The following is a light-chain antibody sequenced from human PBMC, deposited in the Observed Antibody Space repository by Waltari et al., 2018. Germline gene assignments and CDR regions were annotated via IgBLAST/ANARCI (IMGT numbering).Light chain of an antibody. Sequence: DIVMTQSPDSLAVSLGERATINCKSSQSVLYTSNSKNYLAWYQQKPGQPPKLLIYWASTREFGVPDRFSGSGSGTDFTLTISSLQPEDSATYYCQQTYGTSVTFGGGTKVEIK. CDR1: QSVLYTSNSKNY. J-gene: IGKJ4*01. CDR2: WAS. V-gene: IGKV4-1*01. CDR3: QQTYGTSVT.